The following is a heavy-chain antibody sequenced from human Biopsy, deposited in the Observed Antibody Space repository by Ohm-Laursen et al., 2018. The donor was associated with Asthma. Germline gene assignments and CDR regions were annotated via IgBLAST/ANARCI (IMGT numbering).Heavy chain of an antibody. CDR2: LIPVLGTP. V-gene: IGHV1-69*10. D-gene: IGHD4-11*01. CDR1: GDSFSNYA. Sequence: SVKVSCKASGDSFSNYAISWVRQAPGQGLEWMGGLIPVLGTPDHAQMFEGRVTITADTSTSTAYMELRSLRSDDTAVYYCARDRGLQTLRVDPWGQGTLVTVSS. J-gene: IGHJ5*02. CDR3: ARDRGLQTLRVDP.